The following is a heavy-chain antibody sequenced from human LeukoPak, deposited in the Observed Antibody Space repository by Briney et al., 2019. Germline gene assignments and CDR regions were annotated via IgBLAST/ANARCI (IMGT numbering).Heavy chain of an antibody. J-gene: IGHJ4*02. Sequence: GGSLGLSCTASGFTFGDYAMSWVRQAPGKGLEWVGFIRSKAYGGTTEYAASVKGRFTISRDDPKSIAYLQMNSLKTEDTAVYYCTRDVWHFDYWGQGTLVTVSS. D-gene: IGHD5/OR15-5a*01. CDR2: IRSKAYGGTT. CDR1: GFTFGDYA. CDR3: TRDVWHFDY. V-gene: IGHV3-49*04.